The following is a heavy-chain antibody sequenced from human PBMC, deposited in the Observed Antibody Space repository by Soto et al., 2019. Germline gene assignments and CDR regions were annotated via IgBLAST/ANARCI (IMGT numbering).Heavy chain of an antibody. CDR2: ISGGDRST. J-gene: IGHJ5*01. CDR1: GFSFSDYA. Sequence: EAQLLESGGGLVQPGGSLRLSCAASGFSFSDYAMIWVRQAPGKGLEWVSGISGGDRSTYYADSGKGRFTISRDSPKNTPYLQMNSLRAEDTAVYYCAKDGARLQLYWFDSWGQGTLVTVSS. V-gene: IGHV3-23*01. D-gene: IGHD6-25*01. CDR3: AKDGARLQLYWFDS.